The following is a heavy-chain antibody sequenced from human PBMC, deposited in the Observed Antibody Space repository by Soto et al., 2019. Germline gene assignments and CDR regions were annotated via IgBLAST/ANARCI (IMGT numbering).Heavy chain of an antibody. CDR3: VRVGGSGWTIDF. CDR2: INVGNGDT. CDR1: GYPFTAFA. J-gene: IGHJ4*02. Sequence: ASLKVSCKTSGYPFTAFAVHWVRQASGQRLEWMGWINVGNGDTKSSQNLQGRVTITRDTSASTVYMELSSLRSEDTAVYYCVRVGGSGWTIDFWGQGTLVTVSS. D-gene: IGHD6-25*01. V-gene: IGHV1-3*01.